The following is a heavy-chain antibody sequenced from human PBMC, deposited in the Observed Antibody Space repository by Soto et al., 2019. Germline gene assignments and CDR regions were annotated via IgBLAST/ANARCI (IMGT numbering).Heavy chain of an antibody. CDR2: IYHSGST. J-gene: IGHJ4*02. CDR3: ARAIGWFGELLGGYYFDY. V-gene: IGHV4-30-2*01. CDR1: HHDISSGGLS. D-gene: IGHD3-10*01. Sequence: AHTCTASHHDISSGGLSWSSICQLTGKVLEWIGYIYHSGSTYYNPSLKSRVTISVDRSKNQFSLKLSSVTAADTAVYYCARAIGWFGELLGGYYFDYWGQGTLVTVS.